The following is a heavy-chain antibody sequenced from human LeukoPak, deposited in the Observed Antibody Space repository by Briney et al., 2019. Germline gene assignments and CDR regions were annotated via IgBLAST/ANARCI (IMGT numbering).Heavy chain of an antibody. CDR1: GGSISSSSYY. CDR2: IYYIGTT. V-gene: IGHV4-39*02. D-gene: IGHD2-2*01. J-gene: IGHJ4*02. Sequence: SDTLSLTVTVSGGSISSSSYYWGGSRQPPVKSREWTGIIYYIGTTYYNPSLNSRLTISVDTSKNQFCLKLSSLTAAETAVYYCGRDSGVFWDQLPEYWGQGTLVTVSS. CDR3: GRDSGVFWDQLPEY.